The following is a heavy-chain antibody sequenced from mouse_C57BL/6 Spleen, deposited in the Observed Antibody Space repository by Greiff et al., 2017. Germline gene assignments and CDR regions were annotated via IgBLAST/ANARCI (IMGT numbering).Heavy chain of an antibody. CDR2: IDPETGGT. Sequence: VQLQQSGAELVRPGASVTLSCKASGYTFTDYEMHWVKQTPVHGLEWIGAIDPETGGTAYNQKFKGKAILTADKSSSTAYMELRSLTSEDSAVYYCTRGVVYYYAMDYWGQGTSVTVSS. V-gene: IGHV1-15*01. J-gene: IGHJ4*01. CDR1: GYTFTDYE. CDR3: TRGVVYYYAMDY. D-gene: IGHD1-1*01.